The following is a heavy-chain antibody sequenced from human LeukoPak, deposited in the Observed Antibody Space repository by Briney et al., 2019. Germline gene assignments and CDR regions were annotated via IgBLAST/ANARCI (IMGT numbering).Heavy chain of an antibody. J-gene: IGHJ4*02. D-gene: IGHD3-10*01. CDR1: GFTFSSYA. V-gene: IGHV3-64*01. Sequence: GGSLRLSCAASGFTFSSYAMHWVRQAPGKGLEYVSAISSNGGSTYYANSVKGRFTISRGNSKNTLYLQMGSLRAEDMAVYYCARDSSSGSCTDYWGQGTLVTVSS. CDR2: ISSNGGST. CDR3: ARDSSSGSCTDY.